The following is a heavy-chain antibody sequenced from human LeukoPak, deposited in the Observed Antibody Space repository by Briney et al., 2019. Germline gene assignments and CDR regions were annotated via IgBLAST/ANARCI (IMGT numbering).Heavy chain of an antibody. V-gene: IGHV3-30-3*01. J-gene: IGHJ3*02. CDR2: ISYDGSNK. D-gene: IGHD4-17*01. Sequence: PGGSLRLSCAASGFTFSSYAMHWVRQAPGKGLEWVAVISYDGSNKYYADSVKGRFTISRDNSKNTLYLQMNSLRAEDTAVYYCARVRASPMSAFDIWGQGTMVTVSS. CDR3: ARVRASPMSAFDI. CDR1: GFTFSSYA.